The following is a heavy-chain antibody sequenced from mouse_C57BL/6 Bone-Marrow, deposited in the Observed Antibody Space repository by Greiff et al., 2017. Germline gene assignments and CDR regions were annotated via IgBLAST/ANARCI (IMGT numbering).Heavy chain of an antibody. Sequence: VQLQQSGAELVRPGASVKLSCTASGFNIKDDYMHWVKQRPEQSLEWIGWIDPESGDTEYASKFQGKATITADTPSNTACLQLSSLTSEDTAVYYCTTGSYFDDWGQGTTLTVSA. J-gene: IGHJ2*01. CDR3: TTGSYFDD. CDR2: IDPESGDT. D-gene: IGHD1-1*01. V-gene: IGHV14-4*01. CDR1: GFNIKDDY.